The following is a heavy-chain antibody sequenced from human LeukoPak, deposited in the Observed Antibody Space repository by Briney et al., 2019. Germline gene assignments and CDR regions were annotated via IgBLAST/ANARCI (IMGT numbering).Heavy chain of an antibody. V-gene: IGHV3-53*01. CDR2: LFSGGSA. D-gene: IGHD2-15*01. Sequence: PGGSLRLSCVASGFTVSSNSMNWVRQAPGKGLEWVSILFSGGSAPYADSVKGRFTISRDNSKNTLYLQMNSLRAEDTAVYYCARFHRGWYFDYWGQGTLVTVSS. J-gene: IGHJ4*02. CDR1: GFTVSSNS. CDR3: ARFHRGWYFDY.